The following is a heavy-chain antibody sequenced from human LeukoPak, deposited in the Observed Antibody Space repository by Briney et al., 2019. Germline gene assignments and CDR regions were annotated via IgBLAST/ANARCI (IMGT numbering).Heavy chain of an antibody. CDR2: MNPNSGNT. Sequence: ASVKVSCKASGYTFTSYDINWVRQATGQGLEWMGWMNPNSGNTGYAQKFQGRVTMTRNTSISTAYMELSSLRSEDTAVYYCARGKEYYYDSSGSNWFDPWGQGTLVTVSS. D-gene: IGHD3-22*01. CDR1: GYTFTSYD. V-gene: IGHV1-8*01. CDR3: ARGKEYYYDSSGSNWFDP. J-gene: IGHJ5*02.